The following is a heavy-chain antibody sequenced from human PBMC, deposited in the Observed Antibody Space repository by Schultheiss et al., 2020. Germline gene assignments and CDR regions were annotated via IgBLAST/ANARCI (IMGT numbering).Heavy chain of an antibody. J-gene: IGHJ2*01. CDR3: AKMKFGYFDL. Sequence: GSLRLSCAASGFMFSSYAMNWVRQAPGKGLEWVSGISESGVGTFYAESVRGRFTISRDISKNTLYLQMNSLRAGDTAVYYCAKMKFGYFDLWGRGTLVTVSS. V-gene: IGHV3-23*01. CDR1: GFMFSSYA. CDR2: ISESGVGT.